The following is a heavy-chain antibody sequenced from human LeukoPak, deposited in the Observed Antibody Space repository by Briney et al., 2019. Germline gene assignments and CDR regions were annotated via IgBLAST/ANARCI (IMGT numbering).Heavy chain of an antibody. CDR2: IYYSGST. D-gene: IGHD4-11*01. CDR3: ARDHTETSSLNFRNYYYYGMDI. CDR1: RGSLRSGDYS. V-gene: IGHV4-31*03. J-gene: IGHJ6*02. Sequence: PSETLSLTCTVSRGSLRSGDYSWNWIRQHPGRGLEWLGYIYYSGSTYYNPSLTSRVTMSVDTSKNQFSLKLSSVTAADTAIYYCARDHTETSSLNFRNYYYYGMDIWGQGTTVIVSS.